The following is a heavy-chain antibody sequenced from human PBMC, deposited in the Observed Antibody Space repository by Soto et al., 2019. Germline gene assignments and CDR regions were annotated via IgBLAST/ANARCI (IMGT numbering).Heavy chain of an antibody. J-gene: IGHJ5*02. Sequence: VQLVESGGGLVQPGGSLRLSCAASGFTFRNFEMNWVRQVPGKGLEWISYISSSGTKTYYADSVKGRFIVSRDNTNDSLFLEMNSLRDEDSGVYYCARDSLAAPNWFDPWGQGTLVTVSS. CDR1: GFTFRNFE. V-gene: IGHV3-48*03. CDR2: ISSSGTKT. CDR3: ARDSLAAPNWFDP. D-gene: IGHD6-25*01.